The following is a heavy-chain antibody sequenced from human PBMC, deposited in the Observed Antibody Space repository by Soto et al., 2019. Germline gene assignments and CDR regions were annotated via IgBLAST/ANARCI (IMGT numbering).Heavy chain of an antibody. J-gene: IGHJ3*02. CDR2: IYHSGRT. CDR3: ARDRDGYNYAFDI. Sequence: SQTLSLTCFVSHYYISGGYYWAWIRQPPGKGLEWPGKIYHSGRTYQNPSLSSRVTISVDTSRNKFSLRLSSVTAADAAVYYCARDRDGYNYAFDIWWQGTVVTVSS. CDR1: HYYISGGYY. D-gene: IGHD5-12*01. V-gene: IGHV4-38-2*02.